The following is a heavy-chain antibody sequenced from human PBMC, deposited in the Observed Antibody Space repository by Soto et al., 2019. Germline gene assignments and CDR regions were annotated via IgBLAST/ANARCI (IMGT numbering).Heavy chain of an antibody. D-gene: IGHD2-8*02. CDR2: INSVSNT. CDR3: ANRGVYYFDH. J-gene: IGHJ4*02. V-gene: IGHV3-23*01. CDR1: GFTFTSNA. Sequence: EVQLLESGGGLVQPGGSLRLSCAASGFTFTSNAMSWVRQAPGKGLEWVSTINSVSNTYYADSVKGRFTISRDNSKNTLYLEMNSLRAEDTAVYYCANRGVYYFDHWGQGSLVTVSS.